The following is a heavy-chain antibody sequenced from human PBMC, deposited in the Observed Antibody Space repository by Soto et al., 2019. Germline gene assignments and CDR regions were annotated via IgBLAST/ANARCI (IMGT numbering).Heavy chain of an antibody. V-gene: IGHV1-3*01. CDR1: GYNFTNYP. J-gene: IGHJ4*03. CDR2: INSEHGRT. Sequence: QVHLVQSGAEVRTPGASVKISCETSGYNFTNYPIHWVRQTPGGGLEWMGWINSEHGRTKYSQTFQGRITLTRDTSASTAYMEVFSLRSEDTAAYYCARETDVVNYFDYWGHRSLITVSA. D-gene: IGHD3-10*01. CDR3: ARETDVVNYFDY.